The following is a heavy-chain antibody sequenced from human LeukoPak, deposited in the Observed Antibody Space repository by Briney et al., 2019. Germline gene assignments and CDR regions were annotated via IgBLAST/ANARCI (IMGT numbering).Heavy chain of an antibody. V-gene: IGHV3-33*06. Sequence: GGSLRLSCAASGFTFSTYGMHWVRQAPGKGLEWVAVIWYDGSNKYYADSVKGRFTISRDNSKNTLYLQMNSLRADDTAVYYCAKSAGYTASQVDSWGQGTLVTVSS. J-gene: IGHJ4*02. CDR2: IWYDGSNK. CDR1: GFTFSTYG. CDR3: AKSAGYTASQVDS. D-gene: IGHD6-13*01.